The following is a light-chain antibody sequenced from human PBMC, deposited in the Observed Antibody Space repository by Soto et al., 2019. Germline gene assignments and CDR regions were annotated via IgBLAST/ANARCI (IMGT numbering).Light chain of an antibody. Sequence: QSALTQPASVSGSPGQSITISCTGTSSDVGGYNNVSWYQQHPGKATKLMIYEVSNRPSGVSNRFSGSKSGNTAYLTISGLQAEDEADYYCSSYTSSSTLMFGGGTKVTVL. CDR1: SSDVGGYNN. CDR2: EVS. CDR3: SSYTSSSTLM. J-gene: IGLJ3*02. V-gene: IGLV2-14*01.